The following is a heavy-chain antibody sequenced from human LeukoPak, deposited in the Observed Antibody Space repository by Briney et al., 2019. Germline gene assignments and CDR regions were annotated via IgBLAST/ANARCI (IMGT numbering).Heavy chain of an antibody. D-gene: IGHD6-19*01. CDR1: GGSFSGYY. J-gene: IGHJ5*02. V-gene: IGHV4-34*01. CDR3: ARLAVALNWFDP. Sequence: KPSETLSLTCAVYGGSFSGYYWSWIRQPPGKGLEWIGEINHSGSTNYNPSLKSRVTISVDTSKNQFSLKLSSVTAADTAVYYCARLAVALNWFDPWGQGTLVTVSS. CDR2: INHSGST.